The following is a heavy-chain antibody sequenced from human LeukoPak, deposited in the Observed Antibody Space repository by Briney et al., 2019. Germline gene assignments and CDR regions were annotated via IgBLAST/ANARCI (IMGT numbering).Heavy chain of an antibody. D-gene: IGHD6-13*01. J-gene: IGHJ4*02. Sequence: GGSLRLSCAASGFTFSSYAMSWVRQAPGKGLEWVSAISGSGGSTYYADSVKGRFTISRDNAKNSLYLQMNSLRAEDTAVYYCARGSSSWYGEYYFDYWGQGTLVTVSS. CDR2: ISGSGGST. CDR1: GFTFSSYA. V-gene: IGHV3-23*01. CDR3: ARGSSSWYGEYYFDY.